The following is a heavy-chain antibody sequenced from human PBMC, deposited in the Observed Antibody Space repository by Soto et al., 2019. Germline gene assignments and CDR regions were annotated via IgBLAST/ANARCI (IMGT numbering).Heavy chain of an antibody. CDR2: ISSSSSYT. Sequence: QVQLVESGGGLVKPGRSLRLSCAASGFTFSDYYMSWIRQAPGKGLEWVSYISSSSSYTNYADSVKGRFTISRDNAKNSLYLHMNSMRAEDMAVYYWARDPTYNWFDSLSQGTLVTVSS. CDR3: ARDPTYNWFDS. CDR1: GFTFSDYY. J-gene: IGHJ5*01. V-gene: IGHV3-11*06.